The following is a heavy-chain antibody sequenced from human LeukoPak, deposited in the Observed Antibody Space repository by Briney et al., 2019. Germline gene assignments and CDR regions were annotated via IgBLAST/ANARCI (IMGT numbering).Heavy chain of an antibody. CDR1: GFTVSSNY. Sequence: GGPLRLSCAASGFTVSSNYMSWVRQAPGKGLEWVSVIYSGGSTYYADSVKGRFTISRDNSKNTLYLQMNSLRAEDTAVYYCAKRYGSGSYPNWFDPWGQGTLVTVSS. CDR2: IYSGGST. D-gene: IGHD3-10*01. CDR3: AKRYGSGSYPNWFDP. J-gene: IGHJ5*02. V-gene: IGHV3-53*01.